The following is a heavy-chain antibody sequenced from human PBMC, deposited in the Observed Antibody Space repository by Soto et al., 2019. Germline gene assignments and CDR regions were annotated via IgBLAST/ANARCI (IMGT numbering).Heavy chain of an antibody. CDR3: AREVGSGISPPWFDP. D-gene: IGHD3-10*01. Sequence: GGSLRLSCTASGFTFISYAMSWVRQAPGKGLGWVWNINWSGGCTYYADSVKGRFTISRDNAKNSLYLQMNSLRTEDTALYHCAREVGSGISPPWFDPWGQGTLVTVSS. CDR1: GFTFISYA. CDR2: INWSGGCT. V-gene: IGHV3-20*01. J-gene: IGHJ5*02.